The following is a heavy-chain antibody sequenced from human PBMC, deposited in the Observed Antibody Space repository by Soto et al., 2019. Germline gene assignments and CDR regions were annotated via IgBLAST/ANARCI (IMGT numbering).Heavy chain of an antibody. CDR3: AKDDLGYSSGWYQY. CDR1: GFTFSSYA. D-gene: IGHD6-19*01. Sequence: PGGSLRLSCAASGFTFSSYAMSWVRQAPGKGLEWVSAISGSGGSTYYADSVKGRFTISRDNSKNTLYLQMNSLRAEDTAVYYCAKDDLGYSSGWYQYWGQGTLVTVSS. J-gene: IGHJ4*02. CDR2: ISGSGGST. V-gene: IGHV3-23*01.